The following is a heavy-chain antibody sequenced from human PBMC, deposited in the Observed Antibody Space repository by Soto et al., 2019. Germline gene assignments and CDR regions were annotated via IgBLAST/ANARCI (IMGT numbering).Heavy chain of an antibody. Sequence: EVQLVESGGGLVQPGRSLRLSCAASGFTFDDYAMHWVRQATGKGLEWVSGISWNSGSIGYADSVKGRFTISRDNAKNSLYLQMNSLRAEDTALYYCAKDTGSGYDYWGQGTLVTVSS. V-gene: IGHV3-9*01. CDR1: GFTFDDYA. CDR3: AKDTGSGYDY. CDR2: ISWNSGSI. D-gene: IGHD6-19*01. J-gene: IGHJ4*02.